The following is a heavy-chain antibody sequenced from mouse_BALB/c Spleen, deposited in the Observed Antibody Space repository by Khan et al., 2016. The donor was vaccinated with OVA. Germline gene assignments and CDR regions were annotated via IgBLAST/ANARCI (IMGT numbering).Heavy chain of an antibody. Sequence: QVQLQQSGAELVKPGASVKLSCKASGYTFTSYWLHWVKQRPGQGLEWIGYINPSNGRTHQDEKFKSKATLTVDRASSTADMELCSLTSKDSAVHYCARGGYGSLAYWGQGTLVTVSA. CDR3: ARGGYGSLAY. CDR1: GYTFTSYW. V-gene: IGHV1S81*02. CDR2: INPSNGRT. D-gene: IGHD2-10*02. J-gene: IGHJ3*01.